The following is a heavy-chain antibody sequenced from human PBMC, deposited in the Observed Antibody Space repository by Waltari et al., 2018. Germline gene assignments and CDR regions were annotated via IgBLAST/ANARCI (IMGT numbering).Heavy chain of an antibody. CDR3: ASLIQSSSWYYWFDP. CDR1: GGTFTSYS. J-gene: IGHJ5*02. Sequence: QVQLVQSGAEVKKPGSSVKVSCKASGGTFTSYSISWVRPAPGQGLEWMGGIIPIFGTANYAQKFQGRVTITADESTSTAYMELSSLRSEDTAVYYCASLIQSSSWYYWFDPWGQGTLVTVSS. CDR2: IIPIFGTA. V-gene: IGHV1-69*12. D-gene: IGHD6-13*01.